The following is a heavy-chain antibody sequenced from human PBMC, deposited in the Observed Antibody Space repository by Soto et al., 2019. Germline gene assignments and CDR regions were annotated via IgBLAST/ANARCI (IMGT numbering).Heavy chain of an antibody. J-gene: IGHJ4*02. CDR1: GFTFSSYA. CDR2: ISGSGGST. D-gene: IGHD1-26*01. V-gene: IGHV3-23*01. CDR3: ATVPSYSGSKRRSY. Sequence: GGSLRLSCAASGFTFSSYAMSWVRQAPGKGLEWVSAISGSGGSTYYADSVKGRFTISRDNSKNTLYLQMNSLRAEDRAVYYCATVPSYSGSKRRSYWGQGTLVTVSS.